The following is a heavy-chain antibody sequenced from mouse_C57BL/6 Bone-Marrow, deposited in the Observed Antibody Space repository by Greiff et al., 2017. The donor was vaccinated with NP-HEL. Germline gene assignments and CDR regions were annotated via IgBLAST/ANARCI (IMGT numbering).Heavy chain of an antibody. J-gene: IGHJ1*03. Sequence: EVKLMESGGGLVQPGGSLKLSCAASGFTFSDYGMAWVRQAPRKGPEWVAFISNLAYSIYYADTVTGRFNIARENAKNTLYLEMSSLRSEDTAMYYCARFYYYGSSSYFDVWGTGTTVTVSS. CDR3: ARFYYYGSSSYFDV. CDR2: ISNLAYSI. D-gene: IGHD1-1*01. V-gene: IGHV5-15*01. CDR1: GFTFSDYG.